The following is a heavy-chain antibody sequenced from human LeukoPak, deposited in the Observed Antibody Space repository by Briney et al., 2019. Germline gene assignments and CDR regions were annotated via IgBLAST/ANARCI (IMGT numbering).Heavy chain of an antibody. J-gene: IGHJ4*02. D-gene: IGHD3-22*01. CDR2: ISSSSSYI. V-gene: IGHV3-21*01. Sequence: GGSLRLSCAASGFTFSSYSMNWVRQAPGKGLGWVSSISSSSSYIYYADSVKGRFTISRDNAKNSLYLQMNSLRAEDTAVYYCARDHYDSSGPPEDYWGQGTLVTVSS. CDR3: ARDHYDSSGPPEDY. CDR1: GFTFSSYS.